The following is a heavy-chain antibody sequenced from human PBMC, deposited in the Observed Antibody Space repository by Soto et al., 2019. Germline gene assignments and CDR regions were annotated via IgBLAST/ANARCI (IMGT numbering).Heavy chain of an antibody. CDR2: IYYSGST. CDR1: GGSISSYY. CDR3: ARGAYYYDSSGYWRAEYFQH. Sequence: SETLSLTCTVSGGSISSYYWSWIRQPPGKGLEWIGYIYYSGSTNYNPSLKSRVTISVDTSKNQFSLKLSSVTAADTAVYYCARGAYYYDSSGYWRAEYFQHWGQGTQVTAPQ. V-gene: IGHV4-59*01. D-gene: IGHD3-22*01. J-gene: IGHJ1*01.